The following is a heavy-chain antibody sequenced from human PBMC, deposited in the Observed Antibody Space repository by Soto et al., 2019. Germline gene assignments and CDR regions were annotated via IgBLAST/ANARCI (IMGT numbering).Heavy chain of an antibody. J-gene: IGHJ6*02. CDR1: GFTFSSYG. CDR3: AREISGYSFEDGMDV. Sequence: QVQLVESGGGVVQPGRSQRLSCAASGFTFSSYGMHWVRQAPGKGLEWVAVIWYDGSNKYYADSVKGRFTISRDNSKNTLYLQMNSLRAEDTAVYYCAREISGYSFEDGMDVWGQGTTVTVSS. D-gene: IGHD5-18*01. V-gene: IGHV3-33*01. CDR2: IWYDGSNK.